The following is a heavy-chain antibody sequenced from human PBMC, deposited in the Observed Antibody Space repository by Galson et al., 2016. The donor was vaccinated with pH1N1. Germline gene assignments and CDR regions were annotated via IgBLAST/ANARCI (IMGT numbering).Heavy chain of an antibody. V-gene: IGHV2-70*01. CDR1: GFSLSTSGMC. D-gene: IGHD4-17*01. CDR2: IDWDDDK. CDR3: ARFNYGDYVNYFYY. Sequence: PALVKPTQTLTLTCTFSGFSLSTSGMCVSWIRQPPGKALEWLALIDWDDDKYYSTSLKTRLTIPKDTPKNQVALTMTNMDPVYTATYYCARFNYGDYVNYFYYWGQGTLVTVSS. J-gene: IGHJ4*02.